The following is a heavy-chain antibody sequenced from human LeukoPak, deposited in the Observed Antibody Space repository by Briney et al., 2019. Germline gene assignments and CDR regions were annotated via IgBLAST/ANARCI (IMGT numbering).Heavy chain of an antibody. CDR1: GGSFSGYY. V-gene: IGHV4-34*01. CDR3: ARGRGYSYLDY. CDR2: INHSGST. J-gene: IGHJ4*02. D-gene: IGHD5-18*01. Sequence: PSETLSLTCAVYGGSFSGYYWSWIRQPPGKGLEWIGEINHSGSTNYNPSLKSRVTISVDTSKNQFSLKLSSVAAADTAVYYCARGRGYSYLDYWGQGTLVTVSP.